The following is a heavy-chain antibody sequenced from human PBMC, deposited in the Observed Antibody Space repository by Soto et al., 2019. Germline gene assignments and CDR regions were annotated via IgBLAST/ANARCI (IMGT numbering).Heavy chain of an antibody. CDR2: IYYSGST. J-gene: IGHJ6*02. CDR3: ARGGYSGSSYWNYYYGMEV. CDR1: GGSISSYY. Sequence: PSETLSLTCTVSGGSISSYYWSWIRQPPGKGLEWIGYIYYSGSTNYNPSLKSRVTISVDTSKNQFSLKLSSVTAADTAVYYCARGGYSGSSYWNYYYGMEVWGQGTTVTVSS. V-gene: IGHV4-59*01. D-gene: IGHD1-26*01.